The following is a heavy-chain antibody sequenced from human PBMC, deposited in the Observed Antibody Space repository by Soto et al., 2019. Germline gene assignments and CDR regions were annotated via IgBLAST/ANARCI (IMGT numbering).Heavy chain of an antibody. CDR2: IKQDGSEK. J-gene: IGHJ4*02. V-gene: IGHV3-7*01. CDR3: ASSSDDYGDYVLHY. D-gene: IGHD4-17*01. Sequence: GGSLRLSCAASGFTFSSYWMSWVRQAPGKGLEWVANIKQDGSEKYYVDSVKGRFTISRDNAKNSLYLQMNSLRAEDTAVYYCASSSDDYGDYVLHYWGQGTLVTVSS. CDR1: GFTFSSYW.